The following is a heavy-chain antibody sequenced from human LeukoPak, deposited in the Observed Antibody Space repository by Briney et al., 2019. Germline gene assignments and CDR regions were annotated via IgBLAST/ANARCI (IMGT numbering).Heavy chain of an antibody. Sequence: SETLSLTCTVSGVSMSTYYWSWLGQPPGKGREGMGYNNYIGSSNYNASLKSRVSISVDTSMNQFSLKLTSVTAADTAVYYCARSLKYSGSYRYYGLDVWGQGTTVTVSS. J-gene: IGHJ6*02. CDR3: ARSLKYSGSYRYYGLDV. V-gene: IGHV4-59*01. CDR2: NNYIGSS. D-gene: IGHD1-26*01. CDR1: GVSMSTYY.